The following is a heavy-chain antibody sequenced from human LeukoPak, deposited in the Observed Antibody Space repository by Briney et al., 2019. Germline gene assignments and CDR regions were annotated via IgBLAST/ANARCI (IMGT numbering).Heavy chain of an antibody. D-gene: IGHD3-10*01. CDR1: GFRFSSYW. CDR2: IKRAGTQT. CDR3: AREGLISHYFDY. J-gene: IGHJ4*02. V-gene: IGHV3-7*01. Sequence: GGSLRLSCAASGFRFSSYWMTWVRQAPGKGLEWVANIKRAGTQTYYVDSVKGRFTISRDNSKNTLYLQMNSLRAEDTAVYYCAREGLISHYFDYWGQGTLVTVSS.